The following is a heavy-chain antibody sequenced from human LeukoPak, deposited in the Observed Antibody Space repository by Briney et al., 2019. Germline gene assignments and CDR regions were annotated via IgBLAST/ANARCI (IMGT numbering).Heavy chain of an antibody. Sequence: SETLSLTCTVSGGSISSSDYYWSWIRQPPGKGLEWIGYIYYSGSTYYNPSLKSRVTISVDTSKNQFSLKLSSVTAADTAVYYCARGPLDAFDIWGQGTMVTVSS. CDR3: ARGPLDAFDI. CDR1: GGSISSSDYY. V-gene: IGHV4-30-4*01. CDR2: IYYSGST. J-gene: IGHJ3*02.